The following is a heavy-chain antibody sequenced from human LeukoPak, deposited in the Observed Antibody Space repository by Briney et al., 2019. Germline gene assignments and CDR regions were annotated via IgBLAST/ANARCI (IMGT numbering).Heavy chain of an antibody. CDR2: ISWNSGSI. J-gene: IGHJ4*02. D-gene: IGHD4-4*01. V-gene: IGHV3-9*01. Sequence: GGSLRLPCAASGFTFDDYAMHWVRQAPGKGQEWVSGISWNSGSIGYADSVKGRFTISRDNAKNSLYLQMNSLRAEDTALYYCAKALDYSNGDYWGQGTLVTVSS. CDR3: AKALDYSNGDY. CDR1: GFTFDDYA.